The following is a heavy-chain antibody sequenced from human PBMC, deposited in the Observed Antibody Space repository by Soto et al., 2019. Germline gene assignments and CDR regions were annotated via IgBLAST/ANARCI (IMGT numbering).Heavy chain of an antibody. CDR1: GLTFRNHA. Sequence: PGGSLRLSCTTSGLTFRNHAMTWVRQAPDKGLEWVSTISDSGVNTHYADSVKGRFTISRDNSRNTLYLQMNSLRGEDTAVYYCVPWVSAHFDYWGQGTVVTFSS. CDR2: ISDSGVNT. V-gene: IGHV3-23*01. J-gene: IGHJ4*02. CDR3: VPWVSAHFDY. D-gene: IGHD2-8*01.